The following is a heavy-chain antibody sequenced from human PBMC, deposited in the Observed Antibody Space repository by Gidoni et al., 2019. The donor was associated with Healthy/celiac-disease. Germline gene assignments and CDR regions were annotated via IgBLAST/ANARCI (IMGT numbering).Heavy chain of an antibody. CDR3: AAGHSNYYDSSGYYNPHDAFDI. CDR2: IVVGSGNT. D-gene: IGHD3-22*01. Sequence: QMQLVQSGPEVKKPGTSAKVSFKASGFTFTSSAMQWVRQARGQRLEWIGWIVVGSGNTNYEQKFQERVTITRDMSTSTAYMELSSLRSEDTAVYYCAAGHSNYYDSSGYYNPHDAFDIWGQGTMVTVSS. CDR1: GFTFTSSA. J-gene: IGHJ3*02. V-gene: IGHV1-58*02.